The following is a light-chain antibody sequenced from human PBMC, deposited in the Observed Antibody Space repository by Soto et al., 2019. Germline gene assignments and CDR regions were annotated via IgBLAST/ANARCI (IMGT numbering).Light chain of an antibody. CDR3: SSYAGSSNV. Sequence: QSVLTQPPSASGSPGQSVTISCTGTSSDVGAYNYVSWYQQHPGKAPKLIIYEVYKRPSGVPDRFSGFKSGNTASLIVSGLQPEDEADYYCSSYAGSSNVFGTGTKLTVL. CDR2: EVY. J-gene: IGLJ1*01. V-gene: IGLV2-8*01. CDR1: SSDVGAYNY.